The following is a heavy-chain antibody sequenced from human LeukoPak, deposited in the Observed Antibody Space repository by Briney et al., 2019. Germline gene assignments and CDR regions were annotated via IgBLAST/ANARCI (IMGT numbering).Heavy chain of an antibody. D-gene: IGHD6-13*01. CDR3: ARAYSSSWTRGYFDY. V-gene: IGHV3-48*03. CDR1: GFTFNNYE. J-gene: IGHJ4*02. Sequence: GGSLRLSCAASGFTFNNYEMNWVRQAPGKGLEGVSSVSGGSTNIYYADSVKGRFTTSRDNAENSLYLQMNSLRADDTAVYYCARAYSSSWTRGYFDYWGQGSLVTVSS. CDR2: VSGGSTNI.